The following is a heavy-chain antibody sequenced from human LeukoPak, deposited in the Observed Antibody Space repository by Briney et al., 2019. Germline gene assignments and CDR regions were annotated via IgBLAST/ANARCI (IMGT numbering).Heavy chain of an antibody. CDR2: TYYRSKWYN. D-gene: IGHD3-3*01. CDR3: ARDQGDFWSGAFDY. V-gene: IGHV6-1*01. CDR1: RDSVSSNSAA. J-gene: IGHJ4*02. Sequence: SQTLSLTCAISRDSVSSNSAAWNWIRQSPSRGLEWLGRTYYRSKWYNDYAVAVKSRITIKPDTSKNQFSMQLNSVTPEDTAVYYCARDQGDFWSGAFDYWGQGTLVTVSS.